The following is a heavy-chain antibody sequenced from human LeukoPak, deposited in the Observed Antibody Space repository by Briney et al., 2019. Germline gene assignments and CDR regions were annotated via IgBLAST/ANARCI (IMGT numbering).Heavy chain of an antibody. Sequence: GGSLRLSCTASGFTFGDYAMSWFRQAPGKGLEWVGFIRSKAYGGTTEYAASVKGRFTISRNDSKSIAYLQMNSLKTEDTAVYYCTSGSLGYCSSTSCYRNYWGQGTLVTVSS. J-gene: IGHJ4*02. CDR2: IRSKAYGGTT. CDR3: TSGSLGYCSSTSCYRNY. D-gene: IGHD2-2*01. V-gene: IGHV3-49*03. CDR1: GFTFGDYA.